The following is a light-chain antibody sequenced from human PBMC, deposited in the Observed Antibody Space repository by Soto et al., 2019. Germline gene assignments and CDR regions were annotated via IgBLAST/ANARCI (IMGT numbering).Light chain of an antibody. CDR2: AAS. Sequence: EIVMTQSPAILSVSPGESATLSCRASQSISGNLAWYQQKPGQAPRLLIYAASVRATGIPARFSGSGSGTEFTLTISSLRSDDFAVYSCQQYHNWPVTFGPGTKVDI. CDR3: QQYHNWPVT. V-gene: IGKV3-15*01. CDR1: QSISGN. J-gene: IGKJ3*01.